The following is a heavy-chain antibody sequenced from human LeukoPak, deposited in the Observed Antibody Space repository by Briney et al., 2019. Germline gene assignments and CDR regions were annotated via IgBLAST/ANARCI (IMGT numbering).Heavy chain of an antibody. CDR2: ISAYNGNT. CDR1: GYTFTGYY. V-gene: IGHV1-18*04. D-gene: IGHD2-2*01. CDR3: ARESKYQLLFPFDY. J-gene: IGHJ4*02. Sequence: ASVKVSCKASGYTFTGYYMHWVRQAPGQGLEWMGWISAYNGNTNYAQKLQGRVTMTTDTSTSTAYMELRSLRSDDTAVYYCARESKYQLLFPFDYWGQGTLVTVSS.